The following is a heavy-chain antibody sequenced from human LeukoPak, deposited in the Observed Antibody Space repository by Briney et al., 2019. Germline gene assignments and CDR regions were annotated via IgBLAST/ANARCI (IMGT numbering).Heavy chain of an antibody. D-gene: IGHD2-2*01. CDR1: GFTFDDYA. Sequence: PGGSLRLSCAASGFTFDDYAMHWVRQAPGKGLEWVSGISWNSGSIGYADSVKGRFTISRDNSKNTLYLQMNSLRAEDTAVYYCARGVCSSTSCYSLPYYYYMNVWGKGTTVTVSS. V-gene: IGHV3-9*01. J-gene: IGHJ6*03. CDR3: ARGVCSSTSCYSLPYYYYMNV. CDR2: ISWNSGSI.